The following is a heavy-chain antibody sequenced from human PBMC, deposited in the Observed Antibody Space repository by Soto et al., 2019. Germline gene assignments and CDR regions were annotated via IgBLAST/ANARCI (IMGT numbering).Heavy chain of an antibody. Sequence: ASVKVSCKASGYTFTSYAMHWVRQAPGQRLEWMGWINAGNGNTKYSQKFQGRVTITRDTSASTAYMELSSLRSEDTAVYYCARDHSPYSLAARTGIDYWGQAPLVTVSS. CDR1: GYTFTSYA. CDR2: INAGNGNT. D-gene: IGHD6-6*01. V-gene: IGHV1-3*01. CDR3: ARDHSPYSLAARTGIDY. J-gene: IGHJ4*02.